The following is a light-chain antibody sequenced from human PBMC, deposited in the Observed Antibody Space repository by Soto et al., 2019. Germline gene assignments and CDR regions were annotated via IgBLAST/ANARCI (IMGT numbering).Light chain of an antibody. Sequence: EIVMTQSPATLSVSPGERATLSCRARQSISSNLAWYQQKPGQGPRLLISAASTRATGIPARVSGSGSGTDFTLTISSLQSEDFAVYYCQQYNNLLKWTFGQGTKV. CDR2: AAS. J-gene: IGKJ1*01. V-gene: IGKV3-15*01. CDR1: QSISSN. CDR3: QQYNNLLKWT.